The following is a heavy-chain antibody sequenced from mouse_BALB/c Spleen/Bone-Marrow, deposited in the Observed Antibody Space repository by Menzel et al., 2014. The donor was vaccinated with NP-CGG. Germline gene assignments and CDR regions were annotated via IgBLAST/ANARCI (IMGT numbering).Heavy chain of an antibody. CDR3: ARDSFLITRALDY. CDR1: GFSLTGYG. J-gene: IGHJ4*01. D-gene: IGHD2-4*01. Sequence: VKLMESGPGLVAPSQSLSITCTVSGFSLTGYGVSWVRRPPGKGLEWLGMIWGDGSTDYNSALKSRLSITKDNSKSXVFLKMSSLQTDDTARYYCARDSFLITRALDYWGQGTSVTVSS. V-gene: IGHV2-6-7*01. CDR2: IWGDGST.